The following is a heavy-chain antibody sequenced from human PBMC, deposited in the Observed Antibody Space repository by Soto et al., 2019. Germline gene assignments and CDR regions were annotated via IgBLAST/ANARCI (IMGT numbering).Heavy chain of an antibody. V-gene: IGHV1-69*13. CDR1: GGTFSSYA. D-gene: IGHD2-15*01. J-gene: IGHJ6*02. CDR2: IIPIFGTA. CDR3: ARGVTGVVVAADYYYYGMDV. Sequence: SVKVSCKASGGTFSSYAISWVRQAPGQGLEWMGGIIPIFGTANYAQKFQGRVTITADESTSTAYMELSSLRSEDTAVYYCARGVTGVVVAADYYYYGMDVWGQGTTVTVSS.